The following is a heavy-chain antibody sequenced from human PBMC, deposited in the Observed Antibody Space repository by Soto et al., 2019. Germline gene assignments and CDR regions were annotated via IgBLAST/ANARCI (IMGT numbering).Heavy chain of an antibody. CDR1: GGTFSSYA. Sequence: QVQLVQSGAEVKKPGSSVKVSCKASGGTFSSYAISWVRQAPGQGLEWMGGIIPIFGTANYAQKFQGRVTITADESTSTAYMELSSLRSEDTAVYYCARDLYYDSSGPIKKERGYCDYWGQGTLVTVSS. V-gene: IGHV1-69*01. CDR2: IIPIFGTA. J-gene: IGHJ4*02. CDR3: ARDLYYDSSGPIKKERGYCDY. D-gene: IGHD3-22*01.